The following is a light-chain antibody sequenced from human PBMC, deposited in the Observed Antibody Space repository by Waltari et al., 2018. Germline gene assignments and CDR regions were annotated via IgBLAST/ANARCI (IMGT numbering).Light chain of an antibody. V-gene: IGKV1-33*01. CDR1: QDVRSY. Sequence: DIQMTQSPSSLSASLGDRVTITCQASQDVRSYLKWYQQKPGKVPNLLIYDASNLETGVPPRFSGGGSGRDFTLTISSLQPEDIGTYYCQHYHIFPYSFGPGTTVDMK. J-gene: IGKJ3*01. CDR2: DAS. CDR3: QHYHIFPYS.